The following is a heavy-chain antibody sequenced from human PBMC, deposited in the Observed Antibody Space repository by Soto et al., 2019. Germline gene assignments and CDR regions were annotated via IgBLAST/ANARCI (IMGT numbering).Heavy chain of an antibody. CDR3: ARDYHDTRGRAFDI. CDR1: GYTFTNYG. CDR2: ISAYNGNT. D-gene: IGHD3-22*01. V-gene: IGHV1-18*01. Sequence: GASVKVSCKASGYTFTNYGISWVRQAPGQGLEGMGWISAYNGNTNYAQRLQGRVTMTTDTSTSTAYMELRSLRSDDTAVYYCARDYHDTRGRAFDIWGQGPRVTVSS. J-gene: IGHJ3*02.